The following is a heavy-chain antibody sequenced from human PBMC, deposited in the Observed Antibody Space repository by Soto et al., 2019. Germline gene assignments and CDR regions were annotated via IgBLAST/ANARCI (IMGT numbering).Heavy chain of an antibody. CDR3: ARDSSGPMVTTVTTGDY. CDR1: GFKFSSYG. V-gene: IGHV3-33*01. Sequence: QVQLVESGGGVGQPGRSLRLSCVASGFKFSSYGMHWVRQAPGKGLEWVAFIQYDGRNKYYADSVKGRLTISRDNSENTLYVQMNSLRVEDTAVYYCARDSSGPMVTTVTTGDYWGQGTLVTVSS. J-gene: IGHJ4*02. D-gene: IGHD4-17*01. CDR2: IQYDGRNK.